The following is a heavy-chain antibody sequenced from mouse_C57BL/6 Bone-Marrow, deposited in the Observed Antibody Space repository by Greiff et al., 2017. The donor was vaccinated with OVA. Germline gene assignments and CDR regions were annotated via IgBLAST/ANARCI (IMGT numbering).Heavy chain of an antibody. D-gene: IGHD1-1*01. CDR1: GYTFTSYW. V-gene: IGHV1-64*01. Sequence: QVQLQQPGAELVKPGASVKLSCKASGYTFTSYWMHWVKPRPGQGLEWIGMIHPNSGSTNYNEKFKSKATLTVDKSSSTAYMQLSSLTSEDSAVYYCARDPFTTVVAKGYFDVWGTGTTVTVSS. CDR2: IHPNSGST. J-gene: IGHJ1*03. CDR3: ARDPFTTVVAKGYFDV.